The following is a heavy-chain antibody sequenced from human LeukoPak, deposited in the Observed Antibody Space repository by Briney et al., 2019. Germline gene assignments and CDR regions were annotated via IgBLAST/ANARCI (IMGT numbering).Heavy chain of an antibody. CDR2: INPNSGGT. V-gene: IGHV1-2*02. D-gene: IGHD3-22*01. J-gene: IGHJ4*02. CDR1: GDTFTGYY. CDR3: ARDLVYYDSSGYPDY. Sequence: ASVKVSCKASGDTFTGYYMHWVRQAPGQGLEWMGWINPNSGGTNYAQKFQGRVTMTRDTSISTAYMELSRLRSDDTAVYYCARDLVYYDSSGYPDYWGQGTLVTVSS.